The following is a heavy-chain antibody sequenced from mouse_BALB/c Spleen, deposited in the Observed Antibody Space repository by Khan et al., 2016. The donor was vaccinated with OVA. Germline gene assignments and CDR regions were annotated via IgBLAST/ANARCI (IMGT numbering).Heavy chain of an antibody. D-gene: IGHD2-14*01. V-gene: IGHV1-4*01. J-gene: IGHJ3*01. CDR2: INPSNNYT. CDR1: GYTFTSYT. CDR3: VRCGAYHRSAGWFAY. Sequence: QVQLQQSGAELARPGASVKMSCKASGYTFTSYTMHWVRQRPGQAPEWIGHINPSNNYTNYNRNFKDKATLIVDKSSSTAYMQLSSLTSEDSAVYYFVRCGAYHRSAGWFAYWGQGTLVTVSA.